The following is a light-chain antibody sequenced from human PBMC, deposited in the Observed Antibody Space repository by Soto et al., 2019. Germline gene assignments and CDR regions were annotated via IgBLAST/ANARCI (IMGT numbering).Light chain of an antibody. CDR2: RDD. CDR1: SSNIGGNT. Sequence: QSVLTQPPSASGTPGQRVTISCSGSSSNIGGNTVNWYQQLPGTATKLLIYRDDQRPSGVPDRFSCSKSGTSATLVISGVQSEEEADYYCAVWDDSLDGRVFGGGTKLTVL. V-gene: IGLV1-44*01. CDR3: AVWDDSLDGRV. J-gene: IGLJ3*02.